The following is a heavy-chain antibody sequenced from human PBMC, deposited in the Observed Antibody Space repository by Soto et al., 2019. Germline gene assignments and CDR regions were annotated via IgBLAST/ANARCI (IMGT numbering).Heavy chain of an antibody. D-gene: IGHD6-13*01. CDR1: GFTFSSYA. J-gene: IGHJ4*02. V-gene: IGHV3-30-3*01. Sequence: GGSLRLSCAASGFTFSSYAMHWVRQAPGKGLEWVAVISYDGSNKYYADSVKGRFTISRDNSKNTLYLQMNSLRAEDTAVYYCAREEAAAGTGFDYWGQGTLVTVS. CDR3: AREEAAAGTGFDY. CDR2: ISYDGSNK.